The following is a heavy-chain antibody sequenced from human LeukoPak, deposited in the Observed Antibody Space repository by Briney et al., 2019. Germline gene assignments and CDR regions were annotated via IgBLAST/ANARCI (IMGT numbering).Heavy chain of an antibody. CDR2: IYYSGST. CDR3: ARGSGLGIVGAFDY. V-gene: IGHV4-59*01. J-gene: IGHJ4*02. CDR1: GGSISSYY. Sequence: SETLSLTCTVSGGSISSYYWSWIRQPPGKGLEWIGYIYYSGSTNYNPSLKSRVTISVDTSKNQFSLKLSSVTAADTAVYYCARGSGLGIVGAFDYWGQGTLVTVSS. D-gene: IGHD1-26*01.